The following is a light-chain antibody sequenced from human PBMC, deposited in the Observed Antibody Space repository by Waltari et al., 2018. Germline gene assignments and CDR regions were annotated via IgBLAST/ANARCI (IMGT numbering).Light chain of an antibody. J-gene: IGKJ1*01. CDR2: STS. CDR3: QQYKIYSRT. CDR1: QNISLY. Sequence: DIQVTQSPSIVSASVGDRVTITCRASQNISLYLAWYQQKPGNAPKLQIYSTSRLYGGVPSRFSGSGSGIEFSLTISGLQPDDFATYFCQQYKIYSRTFGQGTRVEVK. V-gene: IGKV1-5*03.